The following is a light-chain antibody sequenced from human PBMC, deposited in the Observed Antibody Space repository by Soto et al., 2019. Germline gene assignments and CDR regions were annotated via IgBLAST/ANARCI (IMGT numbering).Light chain of an antibody. CDR1: SSNIGNNY. J-gene: IGLJ3*02. V-gene: IGLV1-47*01. Sequence: QSVLTQPPSASGTPGQRVTISCSGSSSNIGNNYVHWYQQLPGTAPQLLIYRNDHRPSGVPDRFSGSKSGTSASLAISGLRSEEETDYYCTTWDDSLSALVFGGGTKLTVL. CDR2: RND. CDR3: TTWDDSLSALV.